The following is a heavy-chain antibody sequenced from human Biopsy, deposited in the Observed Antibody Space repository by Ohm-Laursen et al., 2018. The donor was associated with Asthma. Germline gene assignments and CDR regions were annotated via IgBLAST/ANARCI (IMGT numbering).Heavy chain of an antibody. J-gene: IGHJ4*02. V-gene: IGHV3-9*01. CDR2: ISWNSGSI. CDR1: GFTFDDYA. D-gene: IGHD1-26*01. Sequence: SLGLSCAASGFTFDDYAMHWVRQAPGKGLEWVSGISWNSGSIGYADSVKGRFTISRDNAKNSLYLQMNSLRAEDTALYYCAKGEWELLEANFDYWGQGTLVTVSS. CDR3: AKGEWELLEANFDY.